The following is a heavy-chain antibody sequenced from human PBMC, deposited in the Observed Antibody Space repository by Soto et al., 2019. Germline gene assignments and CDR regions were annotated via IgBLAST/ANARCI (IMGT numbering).Heavy chain of an antibody. J-gene: IGHJ6*02. CDR1: GGTFSSYA. CDR2: IIPIFGTA. D-gene: IGHD1-7*01. Sequence: ASVKVSCKASGGTFSSYAISWVRQAPGQGLEWMGGIIPIFGTANYAQKFQGRVTITADESTSTAYMELSSLRSEDTAVYYCARDPYSELGPPGYYYYGMDVWGQGTTVTVSS. CDR3: ARDPYSELGPPGYYYYGMDV. V-gene: IGHV1-69*13.